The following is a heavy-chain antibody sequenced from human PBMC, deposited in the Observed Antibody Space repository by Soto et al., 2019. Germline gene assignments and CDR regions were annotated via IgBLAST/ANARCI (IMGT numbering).Heavy chain of an antibody. CDR2: ISSNGGST. J-gene: IGHJ4*02. D-gene: IGHD6-13*01. V-gene: IGHV3-64*01. CDR3: GRLNPIAAAFDY. CDR1: GFTFSSYA. Sequence: EVQLVESGGGLVQPGGSLRLSCAASGFTFSSYAMHWVRQAPGKGLEYVSAISSNGGSTHYANSVKGRFTISRDNSKNTLYLQMGSLRAEDRAAYYCGRLNPIAAAFDYWGQGTLVTVSS.